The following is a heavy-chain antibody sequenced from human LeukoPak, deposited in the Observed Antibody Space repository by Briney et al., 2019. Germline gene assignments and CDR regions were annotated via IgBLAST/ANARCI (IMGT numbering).Heavy chain of an antibody. CDR2: ISGSGGST. V-gene: IGHV3-23*01. CDR3: ARVPAYGNYRRAFDI. D-gene: IGHD4-11*01. J-gene: IGHJ3*02. Sequence: GGSLRLSCAASGFTFSSYAMSWVRQAPGKGLEWVSAISGSGGSTYYADSVKGRFTISRDNTRNTVYLQMNSLRAEDTAMYYCARVPAYGNYRRAFDIWGQGAMVIVSS. CDR1: GFTFSSYA.